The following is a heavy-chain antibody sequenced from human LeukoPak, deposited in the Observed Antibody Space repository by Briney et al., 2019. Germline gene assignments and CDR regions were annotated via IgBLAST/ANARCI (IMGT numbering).Heavy chain of an antibody. J-gene: IGHJ4*02. CDR1: GFTFRKYW. CDR2: KKQDGSDK. D-gene: IGHD3-22*01. V-gene: IGHV3-7*03. CDR3: ARDKGDYDTSGSLFVF. Sequence: GGPLKPSCEASGFTFRKYWMSWFGKVPRKGREWLATKKQDGSDKYYGDSVKGRFTISRDNAKNSLYLQMNSLRVDDTAVYYCARDKGDYDTSGSLFVFGGQGTLVTVSS.